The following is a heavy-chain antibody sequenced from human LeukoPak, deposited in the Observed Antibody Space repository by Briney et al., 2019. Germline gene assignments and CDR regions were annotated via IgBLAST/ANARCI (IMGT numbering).Heavy chain of an antibody. Sequence: HPGGSLRLSCAASGFTFDDYAMHWVRQAPGKGLEWVSGISWNSGSIGYADSVKGRFTISRDNAKNSLYLQMNSLRAEDTALYYCAKDMCMGCMDVWGKGTTVTVSS. D-gene: IGHD2-8*01. CDR2: ISWNSGSI. CDR3: AKDMCMGCMDV. CDR1: GFTFDDYA. J-gene: IGHJ6*03. V-gene: IGHV3-9*01.